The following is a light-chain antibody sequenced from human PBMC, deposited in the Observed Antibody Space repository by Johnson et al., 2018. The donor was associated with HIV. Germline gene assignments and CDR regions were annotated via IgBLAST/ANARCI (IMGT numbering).Light chain of an antibody. V-gene: IGLV1-51*01. J-gene: IGLJ1*01. CDR2: DNN. Sequence: QSVLTQPPSVSAAPGQKVTISCSGSSSNIGNNYVSWYQQLPGTAPKLLIYDNNKRPSGTPDRFSGSKSGTSATLGITGLQTGDEADYYCGTLDSSLSAPGYVFGTGTNVTFL. CDR1: SSNIGNNY. CDR3: GTLDSSLSAPGYV.